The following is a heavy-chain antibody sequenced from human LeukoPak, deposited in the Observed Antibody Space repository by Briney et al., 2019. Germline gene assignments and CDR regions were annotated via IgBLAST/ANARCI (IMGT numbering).Heavy chain of an antibody. D-gene: IGHD3-22*01. CDR3: ARDHGWLSYY. CDR1: GFTFSSYE. CDR2: ISSSGSTI. V-gene: IGHV3-48*03. J-gene: IGHJ4*02. Sequence: PGGSLRLSCAASGFTFSSYEMNWVRQAPGKGLEWVSYISSSGSTIYYADSVKGRFTISRDNAKNSLYLQMNSLRAEDAAVYYCARDHGWLSYYWGRGTLVTVSS.